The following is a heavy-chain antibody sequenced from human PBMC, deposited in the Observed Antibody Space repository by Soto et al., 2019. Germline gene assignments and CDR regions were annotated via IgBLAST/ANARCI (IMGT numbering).Heavy chain of an antibody. Sequence: PGGSLRLSCAASGFTFSSYGMHWVRQAPGKGLEWAAVIWYDGSNKYYADSVKGRFTISRDNSKNTLYLQMNSLRAEDTAVYYCARDGDRSIFGVVNPLNWFDPWGQGTLVTVSS. J-gene: IGHJ5*02. CDR3: ARDGDRSIFGVVNPLNWFDP. D-gene: IGHD3-3*01. V-gene: IGHV3-33*01. CDR1: GFTFSSYG. CDR2: IWYDGSNK.